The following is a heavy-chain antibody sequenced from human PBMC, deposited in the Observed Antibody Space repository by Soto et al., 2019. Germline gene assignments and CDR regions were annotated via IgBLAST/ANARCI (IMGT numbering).Heavy chain of an antibody. CDR3: AREGSSGSYYGAFDI. D-gene: IGHD1-26*01. Sequence: SETLSLTCTVSGGSISSYYWSWIRQPPGKGLEWIGYIYYSGSTNYNPSLKSRVTISVDTSKNQFSLKLSSVTAADTAVCYCAREGSSGSYYGAFDIWGQGTMVTVSS. CDR1: GGSISSYY. CDR2: IYYSGST. J-gene: IGHJ3*02. V-gene: IGHV4-59*01.